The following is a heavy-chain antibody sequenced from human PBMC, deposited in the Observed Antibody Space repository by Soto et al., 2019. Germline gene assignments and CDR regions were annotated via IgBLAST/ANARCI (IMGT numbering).Heavy chain of an antibody. CDR2: IFSNDEK. CDR3: ARIRVDYRDQLETWGWFDP. V-gene: IGHV2-26*01. J-gene: IGHJ5*02. Sequence: QVTLKESGPVLVKPTETLTLTCTVSGFSLSNARMGVSWIRQPPGKALEWLAHIFSNDEKSYSTFLKSRLTISEDTSKSQVVLTMPNMDPVDTATYYCARIRVDYRDQLETWGWFDPWGQGTLVTVSS. D-gene: IGHD4-17*01. CDR1: GFSLSNARMG.